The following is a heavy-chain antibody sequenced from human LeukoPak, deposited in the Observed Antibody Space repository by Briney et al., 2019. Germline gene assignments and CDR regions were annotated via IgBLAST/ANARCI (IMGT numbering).Heavy chain of an antibody. J-gene: IGHJ4*02. CDR2: INPNSGDT. CDR1: GYTLTDYY. V-gene: IGHV1-2*02. D-gene: IGHD2-2*01. CDR3: ARDIYCSSTSCHYFDY. Sequence: GASVKVSCKASGYTLTDYYMHWVRLAPGQGLEWMGWINPNSGDTNSAQKFQGRVTMTRDTSISTAYMELSRLTSDDTAVYYCARDIYCSSTSCHYFDYWGQGTLVTVSS.